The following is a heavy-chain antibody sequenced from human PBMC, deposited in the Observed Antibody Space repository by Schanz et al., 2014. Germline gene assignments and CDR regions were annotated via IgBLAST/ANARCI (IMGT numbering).Heavy chain of an antibody. CDR3: AKTLFPGGTQTFGN. J-gene: IGHJ4*02. CDR2: IGVDGTTT. Sequence: VQLVESGGGVVQPGRSLRLSCLASGFAFSSYGMNWLRQAPGKGLEWVSVIGVDGTTTYYADSVKGRFTISRDNSKNTLYLQMNSLRPEDTAVYYCAKTLFPGGTQTFGNWGRGTLVTVSS. V-gene: IGHV3-23*04. D-gene: IGHD2-8*02. CDR1: GFAFSSYG.